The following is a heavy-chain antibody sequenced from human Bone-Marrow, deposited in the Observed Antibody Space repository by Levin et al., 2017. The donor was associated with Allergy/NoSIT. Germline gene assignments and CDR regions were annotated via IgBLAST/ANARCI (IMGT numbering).Heavy chain of an antibody. CDR3: AKARTVVAFHDAFDS. J-gene: IGHJ3*02. Sequence: PGGSLRLSCAASGFPFDDYAIHWVRQGPGKGLEWFSGINWNSGTKGYADSVKGRFTISRDNARNSLYLQMNSLITEDTALYYCAKARTVVAFHDAFDSWGQGTMVTVSS. V-gene: IGHV3-9*01. CDR1: GFPFDDYA. D-gene: IGHD3-22*01. CDR2: INWNSGTK.